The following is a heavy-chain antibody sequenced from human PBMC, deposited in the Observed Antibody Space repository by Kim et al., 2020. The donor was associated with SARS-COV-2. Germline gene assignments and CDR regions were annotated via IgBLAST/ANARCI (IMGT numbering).Heavy chain of an antibody. Sequence: SETLSLTCAVSGGSISSSNWWSWVRQPPGKGLEWIGEIYHSGSTNYNPSLKSRVTISVDKSKNQFSLKLSSVTAADTAVYYCARDAYGYSYGMDVWGQGTTVTVSS. V-gene: IGHV4-4*02. D-gene: IGHD5-18*01. CDR2: IYHSGST. CDR1: GGSISSSNW. CDR3: ARDAYGYSYGMDV. J-gene: IGHJ6*02.